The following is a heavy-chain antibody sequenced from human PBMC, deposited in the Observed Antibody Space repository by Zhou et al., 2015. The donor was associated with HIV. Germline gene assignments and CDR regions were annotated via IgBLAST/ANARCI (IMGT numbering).Heavy chain of an antibody. CDR1: GGTFTGYA. Sequence: QVQLVQSGAEVKKPGSSMKVSCKASGGTFTGYAVSWMRQGPGQGLEWMGRIIPIFDTTNYAQKFQGRVTITADKSTSTAYMELSSLRSEDTAVYYCARAPSYSNHLFYFDFWGQGTLVTVSS. CDR2: IIPIFDTT. CDR3: ARAPSYSNHLFYFDF. V-gene: IGHV1-69*06. J-gene: IGHJ4*02. D-gene: IGHD4-11*01.